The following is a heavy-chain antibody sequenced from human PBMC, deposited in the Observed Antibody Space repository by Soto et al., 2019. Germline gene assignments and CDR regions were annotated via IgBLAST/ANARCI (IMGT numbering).Heavy chain of an antibody. CDR1: GGSFSGYY. Sequence: NPSETLSLTCAVYGGSFSGYYWGWIRQPPGKGLEWIGEMHHSGSTKYNPSLKSRVTISVDTSKNQLSLRLSSVTAADTAVYYCARVARGYSSSWFDNWGQGALVTVSS. D-gene: IGHD6-13*01. CDR2: MHHSGST. CDR3: ARVARGYSSSWFDN. V-gene: IGHV4-34*01. J-gene: IGHJ4*02.